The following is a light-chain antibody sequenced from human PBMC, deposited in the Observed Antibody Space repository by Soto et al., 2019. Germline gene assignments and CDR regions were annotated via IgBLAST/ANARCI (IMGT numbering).Light chain of an antibody. CDR2: KAS. J-gene: IGKJ1*01. CDR3: QHYNSYSEA. Sequence: DIQMTQSPSTLXAXVXXXXXXTXXASQTISRWLAWYQQKPGKAPKLLIYKASTLKSGVPSRFGGSGSGTEFTLTISSLQPDDFATYYCQHYNSYSEAFGQGTKVDIK. CDR1: QTISRW. V-gene: IGKV1-5*03.